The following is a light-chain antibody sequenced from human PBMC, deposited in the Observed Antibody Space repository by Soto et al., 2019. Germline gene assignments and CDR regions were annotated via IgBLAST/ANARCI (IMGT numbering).Light chain of an antibody. J-gene: IGLJ1*01. CDR2: DVS. CDR1: SSDVGGYNY. V-gene: IGLV2-14*01. CDR3: SSYTSSFYD. Sequence: QSVLTQPASVSGSPGQSITISCTGTSSDVGGYNYVSWYQQHPGKAPKLMIYDVSNRLSGVSNRFSGSKSGNTASLTIPGLQAEDEADYYCSSYTSSFYDFGTGTKVTVL.